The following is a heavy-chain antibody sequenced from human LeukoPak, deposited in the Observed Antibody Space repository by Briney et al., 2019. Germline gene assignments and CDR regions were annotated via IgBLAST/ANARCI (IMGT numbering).Heavy chain of an antibody. CDR2: IYHSGST. Sequence: SQTLSLTCTVSGGSISSGGYYWSWIRQPPGKGLEWIGYIYHSGSTYYNPSLKSRVTISVDRSKNQFSLKLSSVTAADTAVYYCARGRGLSGSFYFDYWGQGTLVTVSS. V-gene: IGHV4-30-2*01. CDR3: ARGRGLSGSFYFDY. CDR1: GGSISSGGYY. J-gene: IGHJ4*02. D-gene: IGHD1-26*01.